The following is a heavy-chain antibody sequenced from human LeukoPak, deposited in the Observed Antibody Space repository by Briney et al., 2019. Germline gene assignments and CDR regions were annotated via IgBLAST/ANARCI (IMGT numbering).Heavy chain of an antibody. Sequence: ASVKVSCTASGYTFTDYFMHWVRQAPGQGLEWMGWINPNSGGTNYAHKFQGRVTMTRDTSISTAYMELSRLRSDDTAVYYCARDLRVGPTVFDYWGQGTLVTVSS. CDR2: INPNSGGT. D-gene: IGHD1-26*01. CDR3: ARDLRVGPTVFDY. V-gene: IGHV1-2*02. CDR1: GYTFTDYF. J-gene: IGHJ4*02.